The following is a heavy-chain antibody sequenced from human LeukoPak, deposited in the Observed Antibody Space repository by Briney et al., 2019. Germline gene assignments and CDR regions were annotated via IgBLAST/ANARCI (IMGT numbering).Heavy chain of an antibody. Sequence: PGGSLRLSFAASGFTFSTYWMSWVRQAPGTGLEWVANIKEDGSQKYYVDSVKGRFTISRDNAKNSLYLQLNSLRAEDTAVYFCARDYNYRFDYWGQGTLVTVSS. J-gene: IGHJ4*02. CDR1: GFTFSTYW. D-gene: IGHD1-1*01. CDR3: ARDYNYRFDY. V-gene: IGHV3-7*04. CDR2: IKEDGSQK.